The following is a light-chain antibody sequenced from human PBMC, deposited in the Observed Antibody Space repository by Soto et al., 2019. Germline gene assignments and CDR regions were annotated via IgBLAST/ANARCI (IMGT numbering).Light chain of an antibody. Sequence: EIVLTQSPATLSLSPGERATLSCRASQSVSSSSLAWYQQKPGQAPRLLIYGASSRATGIPDRFSGSGSGTDFTLTISRLEPEDFAVFFCQQYGSSLPITFGQGTRLEIK. J-gene: IGKJ5*01. CDR2: GAS. CDR1: QSVSSSS. V-gene: IGKV3-20*01. CDR3: QQYGSSLPIT.